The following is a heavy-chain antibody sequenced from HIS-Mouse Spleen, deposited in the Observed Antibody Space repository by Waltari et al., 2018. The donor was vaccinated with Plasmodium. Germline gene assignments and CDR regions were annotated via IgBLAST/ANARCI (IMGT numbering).Heavy chain of an antibody. D-gene: IGHD3-16*01. J-gene: IGHJ3*02. CDR1: GGPISSYY. Sequence: QVQLQESGPGLVKPSETLSPTCTVPGGPISSYYWSWIRQPPGKGLEWIWYIYYSGGTNYNPSLKGRVTISVDTSKNQFSLKLSSVTAADTAVYYCARVGRRIWGAFDIWGQGTMVTVSS. CDR2: IYYSGGT. CDR3: ARVGRRIWGAFDI. V-gene: IGHV4-59*01.